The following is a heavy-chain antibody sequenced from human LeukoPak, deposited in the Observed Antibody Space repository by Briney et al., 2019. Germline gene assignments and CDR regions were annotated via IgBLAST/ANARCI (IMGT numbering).Heavy chain of an antibody. V-gene: IGHV4-4*02. CDR2: IYHSGST. Sequence: SETLSLTCAVSGGSISSSNWWSWVRQPPGKGLEWIGEIYHSGSTNYNPSLKSRVTISVDKSKNQFSLKLSSVTAADTAVYYCARDGAAAGTEYFDYWGQGTLVTVSS. CDR1: GGSISSSNW. CDR3: ARDGAAAGTEYFDY. D-gene: IGHD6-13*01. J-gene: IGHJ4*02.